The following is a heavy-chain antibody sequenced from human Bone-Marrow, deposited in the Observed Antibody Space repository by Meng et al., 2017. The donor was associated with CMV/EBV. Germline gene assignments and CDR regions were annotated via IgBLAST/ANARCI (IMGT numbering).Heavy chain of an antibody. CDR1: GGSVSSGSYY. CDR2: IYYSGST. CDR3: ARGQFLEFDY. V-gene: IGHV4-61*01. J-gene: IGHJ4*02. D-gene: IGHD3-3*01. Sequence: SETLSLTCTVSGGSVSSGSYYWSWIRQPPGKGLKWIGYIYYSGSTNYNPSLKSRVTISVDTSKNQFSLKLSSVTAADTAVYYCARGQFLEFDYWGQGTLVTVSS.